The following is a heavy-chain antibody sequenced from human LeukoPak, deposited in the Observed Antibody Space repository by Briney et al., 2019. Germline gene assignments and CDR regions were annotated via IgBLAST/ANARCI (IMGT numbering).Heavy chain of an antibody. CDR3: ARGTYYVPTGAFDI. V-gene: IGHV3-7*01. Sequence: PGGSLRLSCAASGFTFSSYWMSWVRQAPGKGLELVANIKQDGSEKYYVDSVKGRFTISRDNAKNSLYLQMNSLRAEDTAVYYCARGTYYVPTGAFDIWGQGTMVTVSS. CDR2: IKQDGSEK. CDR1: GFTFSSYW. D-gene: IGHD3-10*02. J-gene: IGHJ3*02.